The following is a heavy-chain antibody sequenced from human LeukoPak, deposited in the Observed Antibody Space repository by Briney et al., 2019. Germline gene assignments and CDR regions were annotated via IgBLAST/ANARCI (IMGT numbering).Heavy chain of an antibody. Sequence: SETLSLTCTVSGGSLSGYYWNWIRQPAGKGLEWIGRIYISGNTWYKPSLQSRVTMSVDTSKNQFSLKMSSLTAADTAVYYCARSNLGSYDQSGYYHYWGQGTRVTVSS. CDR1: GGSLSGYY. J-gene: IGHJ4*02. D-gene: IGHD3-22*01. CDR2: IYISGNT. V-gene: IGHV4-4*07. CDR3: ARSNLGSYDQSGYYHY.